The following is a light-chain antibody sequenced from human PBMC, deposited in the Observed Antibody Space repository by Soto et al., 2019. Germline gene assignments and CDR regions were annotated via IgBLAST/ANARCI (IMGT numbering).Light chain of an antibody. V-gene: IGLV2-14*01. CDR3: SSYTSSSTRV. CDR1: SSDVGGYNY. CDR2: EVS. J-gene: IGLJ1*01. Sequence: QSALTQPASVSGSPGQSITISCTGTSSDVGGYNYVSWYQQHPGKAPKLMIYEVSNRPSGVSNRFSGSKSGNTASLTISGLQAEDEGDYYCSSYTSSSTRVFGTGTKVTGL.